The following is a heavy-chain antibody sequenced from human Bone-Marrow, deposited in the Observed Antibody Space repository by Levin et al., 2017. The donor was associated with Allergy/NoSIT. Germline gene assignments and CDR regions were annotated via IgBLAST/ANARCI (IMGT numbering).Heavy chain of an antibody. CDR2: ISPNSGDT. J-gene: IGHJ6*02. D-gene: IGHD6-6*01. CDR1: GYTFIGYY. V-gene: IGHV1-2*02. Sequence: GESLKISCKASGYTFIGYYIHWVRQAPGQGFEWMGWISPNSGDTEYSQRFQGRVTMTTDTSINTAYMELDRLKSDDTAVYYCARIEVVEADVWGQGTTVTVSS. CDR3: ARIEVVEADV.